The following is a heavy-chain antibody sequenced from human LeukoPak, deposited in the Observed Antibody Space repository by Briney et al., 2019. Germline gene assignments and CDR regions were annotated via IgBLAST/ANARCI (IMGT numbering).Heavy chain of an antibody. CDR1: GGSISSSSYY. V-gene: IGHV4-39*01. J-gene: IGHJ3*02. CDR2: IYYSGST. CDR3: ARHRGSFFVNAFDI. Sequence: SETLSLTCTVSGGSISSSSYYWGWIRQPPGKGLEWIGSIYYSGSTYYNPSLKSRVTISVDTSENQFSLKLSSVTAADTAVYYCARHRGSFFVNAFDIWGQGTMVTVSS. D-gene: IGHD1-26*01.